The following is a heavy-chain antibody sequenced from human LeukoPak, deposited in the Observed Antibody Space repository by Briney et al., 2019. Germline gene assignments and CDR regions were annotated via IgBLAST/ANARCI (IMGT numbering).Heavy chain of an antibody. V-gene: IGHV3-48*04. CDR1: GFNISIYS. D-gene: IGHD3-10*01. Sequence: GGSLRLSCPASGFNISIYSMNWVRQAPGKGLEWISYISGSSRTIYYADSVRGRFTISRDNANNSLYLQMSSLRADDTALYHCRRIPGKRSAEFYSWGQGTRVTGSS. J-gene: IGHJ5*01. CDR3: RRIPGKRSAEFYS. CDR2: ISGSSRTI.